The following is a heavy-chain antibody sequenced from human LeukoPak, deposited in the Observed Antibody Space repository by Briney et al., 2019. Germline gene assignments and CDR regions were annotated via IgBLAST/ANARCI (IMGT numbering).Heavy chain of an antibody. CDR3: ARHAVPLGYCSSTSCYEPLDY. CDR2: IYYSGST. V-gene: IGHV4-39*01. D-gene: IGHD2-2*01. CDR1: GGSISSSSYS. Sequence: PSETLSLTCTVSGGSISSSSYSWGWIRQPPGKGLEWIGSIYYSGSTYYNPSLKSRVTISVDTSKNQFSLKLSSVTAADTAVYYCARHAVPLGYCSSTSCYEPLDYWGQGTLVTVSS. J-gene: IGHJ4*02.